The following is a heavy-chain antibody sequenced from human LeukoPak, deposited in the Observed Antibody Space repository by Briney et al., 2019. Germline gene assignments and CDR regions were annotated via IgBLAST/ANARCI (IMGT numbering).Heavy chain of an antibody. D-gene: IGHD3-16*02. J-gene: IGHJ4*02. CDR1: GYTFTSYD. Sequence: GASVKVSCKASGYTFTSYDINWVRQATGQGLEWMGWMNPNSGNTGYAQKFQGRVTMTRNTSISTACMELSSLRSEDTAVYYCARGTGYDYIWGSYRYYYFDYWGQGTLVTVSS. CDR3: ARGTGYDYIWGSYRYYYFDY. V-gene: IGHV1-8*01. CDR2: MNPNSGNT.